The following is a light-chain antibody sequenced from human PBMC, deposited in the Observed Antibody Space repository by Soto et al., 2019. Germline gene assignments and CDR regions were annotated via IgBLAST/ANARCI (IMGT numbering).Light chain of an antibody. Sequence: QSVLTQPPSESRAPGQRVTISCTGSSSNIGAGYDVHWYQQLPGTAPKLLIYGNSNRPSGVPDRFSGSKSGTSASLAITGLQAEDEAHYYCQSYDSSLSGSVFGGGTKLTFL. J-gene: IGLJ2*01. CDR1: SSNIGAGYD. V-gene: IGLV1-40*01. CDR3: QSYDSSLSGSV. CDR2: GNS.